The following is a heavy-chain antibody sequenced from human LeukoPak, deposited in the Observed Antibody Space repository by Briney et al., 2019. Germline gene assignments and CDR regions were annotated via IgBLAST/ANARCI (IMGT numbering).Heavy chain of an antibody. J-gene: IGHJ4*02. CDR3: ARDTTGYGPDFDY. D-gene: IGHD3-9*01. Sequence: GGSLRLSCAASGFTFSSDGMHWVRHAPGNGLEWVAVIWYEGSNKYYADSVKGRFTISRDNSKNTLYLQMNSLRAEDTAVYYCARDTTGYGPDFDYWGQGTLVTVSS. CDR1: GFTFSSDG. V-gene: IGHV3-33*01. CDR2: IWYEGSNK.